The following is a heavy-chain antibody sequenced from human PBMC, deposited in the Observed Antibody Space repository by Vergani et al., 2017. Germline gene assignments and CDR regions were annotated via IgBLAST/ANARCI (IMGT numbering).Heavy chain of an antibody. J-gene: IGHJ6*02. CDR2: VDPEDGET. CDR3: ATPQTVTTGGMEV. CDR1: GYTFTDHY. D-gene: IGHD4-17*01. V-gene: IGHV1-69-2*01. Sequence: EVQLVQSGAEVKKPGATMKISCKVSGYTFTDHYMHWVKQAPGKGLEWRGLVDPEDGETIYAEKFKGRVTIAADTSTDTAHLELSSLRSEDTAVYYGATPQTVTTGGMEVWGQGTTVIVSS.